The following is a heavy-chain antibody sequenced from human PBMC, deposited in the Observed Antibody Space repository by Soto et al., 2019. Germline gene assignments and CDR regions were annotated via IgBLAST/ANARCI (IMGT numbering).Heavy chain of an antibody. D-gene: IGHD3-10*01. CDR2: INPNSGGT. CDR1: GGTFSSYA. CDR3: ARDPGPGVTYYYYGMDV. Sequence: ASVKVSCKAAGGTFSSYAISWVRQAPGQGLEWMGGINPNSGGTNYAQKFQGWVTMTRDTSISTAYMELSRLRSDDTAVYYCARDPGPGVTYYYYGMDVWGQGTTVTVSS. V-gene: IGHV1-2*04. J-gene: IGHJ6*02.